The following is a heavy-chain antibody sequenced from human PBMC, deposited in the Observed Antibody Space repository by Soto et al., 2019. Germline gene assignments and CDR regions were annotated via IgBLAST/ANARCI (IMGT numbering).Heavy chain of an antibody. D-gene: IGHD5-18*01. CDR3: ARNPSTASYHPWYDV. V-gene: IGHV1-18*01. J-gene: IGHJ5*02. Sequence: ASVKVSCKASGYTFTSYGISWVRQAPGQGLEWMGWISAYNGNTNYAQKLQGRVTMTTDTSTSTAYMELRSLRSDDTAVYYCARNPSTASYHPWYDVWGQGTPVTVSS. CDR1: GYTFTSYG. CDR2: ISAYNGNT.